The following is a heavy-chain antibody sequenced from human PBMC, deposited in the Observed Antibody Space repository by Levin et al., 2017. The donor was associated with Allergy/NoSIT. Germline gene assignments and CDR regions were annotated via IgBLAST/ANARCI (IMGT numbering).Heavy chain of an antibody. CDR1: GYTFTGYY. CDR2: INPNSGGT. D-gene: IGHD4-17*01. CDR3: ARVYGDYGEGNLFGGWFDP. J-gene: IGHJ5*02. V-gene: IGHV1-2*02. Sequence: ASVKVSCKASGYTFTGYYMHWVRQAPGQGLEWMGWINPNSGGTNYAQKFQGRVTMTRDTSISTAYMELSRLRSDDTAVYYCARVYGDYGEGNLFGGWFDPWGQGTLVTVSS.